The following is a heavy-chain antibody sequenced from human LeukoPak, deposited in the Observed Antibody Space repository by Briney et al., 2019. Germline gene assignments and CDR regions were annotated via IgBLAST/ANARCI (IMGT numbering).Heavy chain of an antibody. V-gene: IGHV3-11*01. CDR1: GFTFSDYY. CDR3: ARDWGYCSSTSCYTYYYYGMDV. Sequence: GGSLRLSCAASGFTFSDYYVSWTRQAPGKGLEWVSYISSSGSTIYYADSVKGRFTISRDNAKNSLYLQMNSLRAEDTAVYYCARDWGYCSSTSCYTYYYYGMDVWGQGTTVTVSS. D-gene: IGHD2-2*02. CDR2: ISSSGSTI. J-gene: IGHJ6*02.